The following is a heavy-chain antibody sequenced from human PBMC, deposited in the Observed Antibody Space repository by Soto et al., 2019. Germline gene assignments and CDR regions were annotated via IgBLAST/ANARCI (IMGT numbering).Heavy chain of an antibody. Sequence: ASVKVSCKASGYTFTIYGISWVRQAPGKGLEWMGWISAYNGNTKYAQKFQGRVTMTTDTSTSTAYMELRSLRSDDTAVYYCAREPNYFDYWGQGTLVTVSS. V-gene: IGHV1-18*01. CDR2: ISAYNGNT. CDR1: GYTFTIYG. CDR3: AREPNYFDY. J-gene: IGHJ4*02.